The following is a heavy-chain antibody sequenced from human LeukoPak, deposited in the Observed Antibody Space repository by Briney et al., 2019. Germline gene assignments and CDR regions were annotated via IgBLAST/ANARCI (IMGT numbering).Heavy chain of an antibody. Sequence: PSETLSLTCTVSGGSIRNGGYYWGWIRQPPGKGLEWIGSIYYSGSTYYNPPLKSRVTISVDTSKNQFYLKVSSVTAADTAVYYCARHCSGGSCYSDFDCWGQGTLVTVSS. D-gene: IGHD2-15*01. CDR3: ARHCSGGSCYSDFDC. J-gene: IGHJ4*02. V-gene: IGHV4-39*01. CDR2: IYYSGST. CDR1: GGSIRNGGYY.